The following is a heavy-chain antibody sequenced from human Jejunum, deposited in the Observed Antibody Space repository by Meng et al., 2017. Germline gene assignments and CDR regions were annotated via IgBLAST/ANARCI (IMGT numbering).Heavy chain of an antibody. CDR2: FVNGTHT. CDR3: ANHLSRSYNFDY. Sequence: VQRGVFGGGFPPPGCPSRLSLAASGSTFKTTYMRLVRSAKGAGHAWVSAFVNGTHTYSADSVKGRLTISTDKLMNTLYLEMNSLRAEDTAVYYCANHLSRSYNFDYWGQGTLVTVSS. V-gene: IGHV3-53*01. CDR1: GSTFKTTY. J-gene: IGHJ4*02. D-gene: IGHD1-26*01.